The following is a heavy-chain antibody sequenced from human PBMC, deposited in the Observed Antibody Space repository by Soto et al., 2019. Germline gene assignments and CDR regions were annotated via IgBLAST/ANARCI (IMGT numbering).Heavy chain of an antibody. J-gene: IGHJ4*02. Sequence: SETLSLTCTVSGGSISSYYWSWIRQPPGKGLEWIGYIYYSGSTNYNPSLKSRVNISVDTSKNQFSLKLSSVTAADTAVYYCARGAFDWSPGALDYWGQGTLVTVSS. V-gene: IGHV4-59*08. CDR3: ARGAFDWSPGALDY. CDR2: IYYSGST. CDR1: GGSISSYY. D-gene: IGHD3-9*01.